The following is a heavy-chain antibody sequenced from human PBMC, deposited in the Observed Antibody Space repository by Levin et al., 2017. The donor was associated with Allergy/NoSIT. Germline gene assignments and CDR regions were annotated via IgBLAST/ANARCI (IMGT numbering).Heavy chain of an antibody. J-gene: IGHJ6*02. CDR2: IIPIFGTA. D-gene: IGHD3-16*01. CDR1: GGTFSSYA. CDR3: ARDPDQRWSAVGEYGMDV. V-gene: IGHV1-69*13. Sequence: AASVKVSCKASGGTFSSYAISWVRQAPGQGLEWMGGIIPIFGTANYAQKFQGRVTITADESTSTAYMELSSLRSEDTAVYYCARDPDQRWSAVGEYGMDVWGQGTTVTVSS.